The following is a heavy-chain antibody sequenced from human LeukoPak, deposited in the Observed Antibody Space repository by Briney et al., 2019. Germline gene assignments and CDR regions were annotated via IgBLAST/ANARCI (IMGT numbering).Heavy chain of an antibody. J-gene: IGHJ4*02. CDR3: ARASYSSGCDY. Sequence: PGGSLRLSCAASGFTFSSYEMNWVRQAPGKGLEWVSYISSSGSTIYYADSVKGRFTISRDNAKNSLYLQTNSLRAEDTAVYYCARASYSSGCDYWGQGTLVTVSS. D-gene: IGHD6-19*01. CDR2: ISSSGSTI. V-gene: IGHV3-48*03. CDR1: GFTFSSYE.